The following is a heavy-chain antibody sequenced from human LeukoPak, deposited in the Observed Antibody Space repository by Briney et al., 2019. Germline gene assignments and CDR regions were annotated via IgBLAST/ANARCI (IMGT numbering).Heavy chain of an antibody. D-gene: IGHD3-22*01. Sequence: PGGSLRLSCAASGFTFDDYAMHWVRQAPGKGLEWVSGISWNSGSIGYADSVKGRFTISRDNAKNSLYLQMNSLRAEDTALYYCAKVLRGSSGYVFDYWGQGTLVTVSS. J-gene: IGHJ4*02. CDR2: ISWNSGSI. V-gene: IGHV3-9*01. CDR3: AKVLRGSSGYVFDY. CDR1: GFTFDDYA.